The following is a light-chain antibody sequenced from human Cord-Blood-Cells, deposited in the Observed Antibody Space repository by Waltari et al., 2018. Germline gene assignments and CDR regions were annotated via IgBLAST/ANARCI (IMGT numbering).Light chain of an antibody. CDR3: QQSYSTPFT. CDR1: QSISSY. V-gene: IGKV1-39*01. CDR2: AAS. Sequence: QKSQSPTPPSPSVGHKVTNPCRASQSISSYLNWYQQKPGKAPKLLIYAASSLQSGVPSRFSGSGSGTDFTLTISSLQPEDFATYYCQQSYSTPFTFGPGTKVDIK. J-gene: IGKJ3*01.